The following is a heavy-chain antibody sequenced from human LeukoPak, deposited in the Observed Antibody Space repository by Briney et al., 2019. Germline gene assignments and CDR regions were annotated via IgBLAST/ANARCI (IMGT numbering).Heavy chain of an antibody. CDR2: IKKDGSER. CDR1: GFTFSSYW. V-gene: IGHV3-7*05. J-gene: IGHJ6*02. D-gene: IGHD6-6*01. CDR3: ARDRRNYYYYGMDV. Sequence: GGSLRLSCAASGFTFSSYWMSWVRQAPGKGLEWVAKIKKDGSERYYVDSVKGRFTISRDNAKNSLYLQMNSLRAEDTAVYYCARDRRNYYYYGMDVWGQGTTVTVSS.